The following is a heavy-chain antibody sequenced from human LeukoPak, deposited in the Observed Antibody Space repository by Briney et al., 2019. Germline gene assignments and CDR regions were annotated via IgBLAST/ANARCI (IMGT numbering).Heavy chain of an antibody. CDR3: ASSLILTGYYRGAGMDV. CDR2: IRYDGSNK. V-gene: IGHV3-30*02. Sequence: GGSLRLSCVASGFTFMSYGLHWVRQAPGKGLEWVAFIRYDGSNKDYADSVKGRFTISRDNAKNSLYLQMNSLRAEDTAVYYCASSLILTGYYRGAGMDVWGQGTTVTVSS. D-gene: IGHD3-9*01. J-gene: IGHJ6*02. CDR1: GFTFMSYG.